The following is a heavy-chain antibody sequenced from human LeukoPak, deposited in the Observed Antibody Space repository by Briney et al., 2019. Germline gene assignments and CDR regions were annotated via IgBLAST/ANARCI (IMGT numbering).Heavy chain of an antibody. V-gene: IGHV3-7*01. CDR1: GFTLSSHW. J-gene: IGHJ6*03. CDR2: IKQDGSEK. Sequence: GGSLRLSCAASGFTLSSHWMHWVRQAPGKGLEWVATIKQDGSEKYYVDSVTGRFTISRDNAKNSLYLQMNSLRAEDTAVYYCARDSSTGWPYYYYCMDVWGKGTTVTVSS. D-gene: IGHD6-19*01. CDR3: ARDSSTGWPYYYYCMDV.